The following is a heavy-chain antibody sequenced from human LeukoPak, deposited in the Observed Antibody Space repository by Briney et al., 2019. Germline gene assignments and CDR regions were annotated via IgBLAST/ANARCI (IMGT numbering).Heavy chain of an antibody. Sequence: ASVKVSCKASGYTFTSYYMHWVRQAPGQGLEWMGIINPSGGSTSYAQKFQGRVTMTRDTSTSTVYMELGSLRSEDTAVYYCARQHVDSSGYYHVSYFQHWGQGTLVTVSS. CDR3: ARQHVDSSGYYHVSYFQH. CDR1: GYTFTSYY. CDR2: INPSGGST. J-gene: IGHJ1*01. D-gene: IGHD3-22*01. V-gene: IGHV1-46*01.